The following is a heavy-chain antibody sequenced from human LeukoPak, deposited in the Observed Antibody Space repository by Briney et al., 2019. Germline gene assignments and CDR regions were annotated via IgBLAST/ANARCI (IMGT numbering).Heavy chain of an antibody. D-gene: IGHD1-26*01. CDR2: ISWDSGNM. CDR3: AKGYSGSYSYYFDY. Sequence: PGGSLRLSCAGAGFSLDDYAMHWVRQPPGKGLEWVSSISWDSGNMAYADSVKGRFTISRDNAKNSLFLQMNSLRAEDTAVYYCAKGYSGSYSYYFDYWGQGTLVTVSS. V-gene: IGHV3-9*01. CDR1: GFSLDDYA. J-gene: IGHJ4*02.